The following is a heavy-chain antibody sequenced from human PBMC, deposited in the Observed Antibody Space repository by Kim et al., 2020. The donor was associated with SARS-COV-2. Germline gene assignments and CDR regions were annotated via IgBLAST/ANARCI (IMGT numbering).Heavy chain of an antibody. CDR3: ARSFPGIAVAGTSAESNWFDP. CDR1: VGSFSGYY. J-gene: IGHJ5*02. Sequence: SETLSLTCAVYVGSFSGYYWSWIRQPPGKGLEWIGEINHSGSTNYNPSLKSRVTISVDTSKNQFSLKLSSVTAADTAVYYCARSFPGIAVAGTSAESNWFDPWGQGTLVTVSS. CDR2: INHSGST. D-gene: IGHD6-19*01. V-gene: IGHV4-34*01.